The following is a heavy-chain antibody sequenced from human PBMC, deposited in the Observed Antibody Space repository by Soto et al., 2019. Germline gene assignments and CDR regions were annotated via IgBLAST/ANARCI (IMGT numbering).Heavy chain of an antibody. D-gene: IGHD2-21*02. J-gene: IGHJ6*02. CDR3: ARGVTPGYYYYYGMDV. V-gene: IGHV3-30*03. CDR1: GFTFSSYG. Sequence: QVQLVESGGGVVQPGRSLRLSCAASGFTFSSYGMHWVRQAPGKGLEWVAVISYDGSNKYYADSVKGRFTTSRDNSKNTLYLQMNSLRAEDTAVYYCARGVTPGYYYYYGMDVWGQGTTVTVSS. CDR2: ISYDGSNK.